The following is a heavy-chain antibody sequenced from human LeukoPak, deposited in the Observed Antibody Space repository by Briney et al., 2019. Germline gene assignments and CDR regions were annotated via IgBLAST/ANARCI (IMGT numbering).Heavy chain of an antibody. CDR3: ARGLHYYDSSGRGELDY. J-gene: IGHJ4*02. D-gene: IGHD3-22*01. CDR2: MNPNSGNT. Sequence: ASVKVSCKASGYTFTSYDINWVRQATGQGLEWMGWMNPNSGNTGYAQKFQGRVTMTRNTSISTAYMELSSLRSEDTAVYYCARGLHYYDSSGRGELDYRGQGTLVTVSS. CDR1: GYTFTSYD. V-gene: IGHV1-8*01.